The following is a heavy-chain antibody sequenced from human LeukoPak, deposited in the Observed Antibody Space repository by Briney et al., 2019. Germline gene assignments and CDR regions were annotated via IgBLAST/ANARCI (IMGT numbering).Heavy chain of an antibody. CDR1: CGSINNYY. J-gene: IGHJ4*02. CDR2: IYYSGST. D-gene: IGHD2-2*01. Sequence: PSETLSLTCIVSCGSINNYYWSWIRHPPGKGLEWIGHIYYSGSTDYNPSLKSRVTISVDTSKNQFSLKLNSVTAADTAVYYCARHRGPAADFFCDYWGQGALVTVSS. CDR3: ARHRGPAADFFCDY. V-gene: IGHV4-59*08.